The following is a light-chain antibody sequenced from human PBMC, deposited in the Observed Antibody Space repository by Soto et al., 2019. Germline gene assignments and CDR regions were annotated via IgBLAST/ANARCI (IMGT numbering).Light chain of an antibody. CDR1: SSNIGVNY. CDR3: ATWDDSLSGVV. J-gene: IGLJ2*01. Sequence: QSVLTQPPSASGTPGQRVTISCSGSSSNIGVNYVYWYQQLPGTAPQLLIYTNNQRPSGVPDRFSGSKSGTSASLAISGLRSEDEADYHCATWDDSLSGVVFGGGTKVTVL. V-gene: IGLV1-47*01. CDR2: TNN.